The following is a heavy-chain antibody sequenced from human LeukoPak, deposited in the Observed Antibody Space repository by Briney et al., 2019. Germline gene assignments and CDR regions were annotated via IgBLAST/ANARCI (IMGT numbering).Heavy chain of an antibody. CDR1: GFTFSSYS. J-gene: IGHJ4*02. V-gene: IGHV3-21*01. CDR3: ARDHSHDFWSGYYAY. D-gene: IGHD3-3*01. CDR2: ISSSSSYI. Sequence: GGSLRLSCAASGFTFSSYSMNWVRQAPGKGLEWVSSISSSSSYIYYADSVKGRFTISRDNAKNSLYLQMNSPRAEDTAVYYCARDHSHDFWSGYYAYWGQGTLVTVSS.